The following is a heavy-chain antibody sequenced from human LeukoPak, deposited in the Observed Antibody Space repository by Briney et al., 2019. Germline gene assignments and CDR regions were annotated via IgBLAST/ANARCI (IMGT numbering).Heavy chain of an antibody. V-gene: IGHV1-2*02. CDR2: VIPNSGGT. CDR1: GYTFTGYY. D-gene: IGHD1-7*01. CDR3: ARGSRELELHDY. Sequence: SVKVSCKASGYTFTGYYMHWVRQAPGQGLEWMGWVIPNSGGTNYAQKFQGRVTKTRDTSISTAYMELSRLRSDDTAVYYCARGSRELELHDYWGQGTLVTVSS. J-gene: IGHJ4*02.